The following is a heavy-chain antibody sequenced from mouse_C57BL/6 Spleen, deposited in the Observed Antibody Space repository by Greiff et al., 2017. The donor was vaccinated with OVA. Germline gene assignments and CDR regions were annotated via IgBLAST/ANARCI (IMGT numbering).Heavy chain of an antibody. J-gene: IGHJ2*01. CDR3: ARYYSNYEGLDY. CDR2: INPNNCGT. Sequence: VQLQQSGPELVKPGASVKISCKASGYTFTDYYMNWVKQSHGKSLEWIGDINPNNCGTSYNQKFKGKATLTVDKSSSTAYMELRSLTSEDSAVYYCARYYSNYEGLDYWGQGTTLTVSS. D-gene: IGHD2-5*01. CDR1: GYTFTDYY. V-gene: IGHV1-26*01.